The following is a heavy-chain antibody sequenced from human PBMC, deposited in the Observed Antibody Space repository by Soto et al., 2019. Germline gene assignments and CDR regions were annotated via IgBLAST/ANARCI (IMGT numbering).Heavy chain of an antibody. Sequence: GGSLRLSCAVSGFSFSDYEMSWVRQAPGKGLEWISYISQSGSVIYYADSVKGRFTISRDNANDSVHLQMNGLRADDTAVYFCARDRGYSKPNFYYYGMDAWGQGTTVTVYS. CDR3: ARDRGYSKPNFYYYGMDA. D-gene: IGHD4-4*01. V-gene: IGHV3-48*03. CDR1: GFSFSDYE. CDR2: ISQSGSVI. J-gene: IGHJ6*02.